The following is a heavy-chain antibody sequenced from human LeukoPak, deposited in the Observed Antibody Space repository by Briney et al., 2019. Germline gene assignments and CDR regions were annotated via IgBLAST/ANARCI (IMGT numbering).Heavy chain of an antibody. J-gene: IGHJ4*02. V-gene: IGHV4-59*01. CDR1: GGSISSYY. D-gene: IGHD5-24*01. CDR2: IYYSGST. Sequence: SETLSLTCTVSGGSISSYYWSWIRQPPGKGLEWIGYIYYSGSTNYNPSLKGRVTISVDTSKNQFSLKLSSVTAADTAVYYCARAFDGYNPYDFDYWGQGTLVTVSS. CDR3: ARAFDGYNPYDFDY.